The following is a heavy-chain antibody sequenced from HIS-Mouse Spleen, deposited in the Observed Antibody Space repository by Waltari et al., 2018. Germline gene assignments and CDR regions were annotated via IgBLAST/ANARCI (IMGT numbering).Heavy chain of an antibody. CDR2: FYSGGRT. CDR1: GFTVSSNY. J-gene: IGHJ3*02. CDR3: ARDGHSSSSRAFDI. Sequence: EVQLVESGGGLVQPGGSLRLSCAASGFTVSSNYMSWVRQAPGKGLEWVSVFYSGGRTNYADSVKGRFTISRDNAKNTLYLKMNSLRAEDTAVYYCARDGHSSSSRAFDIWGQGTMVTVSS. D-gene: IGHD6-6*01. V-gene: IGHV3-66*01.